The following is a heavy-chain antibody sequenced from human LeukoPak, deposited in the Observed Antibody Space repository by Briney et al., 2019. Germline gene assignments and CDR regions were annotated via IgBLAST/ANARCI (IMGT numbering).Heavy chain of an antibody. D-gene: IGHD3-9*01. CDR3: AMGRWAPYDILTGLFFDY. V-gene: IGHV3-21*04. Sequence: GGSLRLSCAASGFTFSSYSMNWVRQAPGKGLEWVSSISSSSSYIYYADSVKGRFTISRDNSKNTLYLQMNSLRAEDTAVYYCAMGRWAPYDILTGLFFDYWGQGTLVTVSS. J-gene: IGHJ4*02. CDR1: GFTFSSYS. CDR2: ISSSSSYI.